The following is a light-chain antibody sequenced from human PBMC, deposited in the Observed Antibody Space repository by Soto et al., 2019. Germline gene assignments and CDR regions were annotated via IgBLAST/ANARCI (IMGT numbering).Light chain of an antibody. J-gene: IGLJ1*01. CDR3: SSYTSSNTPYV. CDR2: EVT. CDR1: SSDVGAYNF. Sequence: QSALTQPASVSGSPGQSITISCTGSSSDVGAYNFVSWYQHHPGKAPKLILYEVTTRPSGVSSRFSGSKSGNTASLTISGLQADDEANYYCSSYTSSNTPYVFGPGTKVTVL. V-gene: IGLV2-14*01.